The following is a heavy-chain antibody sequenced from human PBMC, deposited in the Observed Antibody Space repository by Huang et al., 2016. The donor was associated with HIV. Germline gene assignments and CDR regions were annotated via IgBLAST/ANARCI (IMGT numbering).Heavy chain of an antibody. J-gene: IGHJ5*02. CDR3: ARSVVGSQANWFDP. CDR2: IYPCDSQT. V-gene: IGHV5-51*03. D-gene: IGHD1-26*01. CDR1: GYIFTNYW. Sequence: EVQLVQSGADVKKPGESLKISCNISGYIFTNYWIGWVRQMPGKGLGWMGFIYPCDSQTRYNPSFQGHVTFSVDKSINTAYLQWRSLRSSDSAMYYCARSVVGSQANWFDPWGQGTLVTVSS.